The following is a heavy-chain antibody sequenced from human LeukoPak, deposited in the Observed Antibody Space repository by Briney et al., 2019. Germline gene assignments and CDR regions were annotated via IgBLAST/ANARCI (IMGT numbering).Heavy chain of an antibody. CDR1: GFTFSSYE. Sequence: GGSLRLSCAASGFTFSSYEMNWVRQAPGKGLEWVSYISSSGDTIYYADSVKGRFTISRDNAKNSLYLQMNGLRAEDTAIYYCARWKESGWVTDYWGQGTLVTVSS. CDR2: ISSSGDTI. V-gene: IGHV3-48*03. D-gene: IGHD6-19*01. J-gene: IGHJ4*02. CDR3: ARWKESGWVTDY.